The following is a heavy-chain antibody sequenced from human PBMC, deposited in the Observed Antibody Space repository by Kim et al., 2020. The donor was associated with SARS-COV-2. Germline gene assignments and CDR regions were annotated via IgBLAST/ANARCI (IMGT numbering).Heavy chain of an antibody. J-gene: IGHJ4*02. CDR1: GFTFDDYA. Sequence: GGSLRLSCAASGFTFDDYAMNWVRQAPGKGLEGVSLISWDGSSTYYADSVKGRFTISRENSKNSLYLQMNSLRAEDTALYYFAKSMIRAIIILYYFDFWGQGTLVTVSS. CDR2: ISWDGSST. D-gene: IGHD3-10*01. CDR3: AKSMIRAIIILYYFDF. V-gene: IGHV3-43D*03.